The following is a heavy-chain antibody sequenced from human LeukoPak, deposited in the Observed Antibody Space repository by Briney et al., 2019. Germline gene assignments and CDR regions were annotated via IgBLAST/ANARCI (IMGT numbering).Heavy chain of an antibody. CDR2: IYYSGST. J-gene: IGHJ4*02. D-gene: IGHD4-11*01. CDR3: ARDNRLQYGSFDY. Sequence: PSETLSLTCTVSGGSISSSSYYWGWIRQPPGKGLEWIGSIYYSGSTYYNPSLKSRVTISVDTSKNQFSLKLSSVTAADTAVYYCARDNRLQYGSFDYWGQGTLVTVSS. V-gene: IGHV4-39*07. CDR1: GGSISSSSYY.